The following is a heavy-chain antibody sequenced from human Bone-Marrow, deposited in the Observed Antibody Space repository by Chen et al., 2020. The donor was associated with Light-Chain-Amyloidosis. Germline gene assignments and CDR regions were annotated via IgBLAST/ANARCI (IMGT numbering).Heavy chain of an antibody. V-gene: IGHV5-51*01. D-gene: IGHD2-21*01. CDR2: IYPDDSDA. Sequence: EVQLEQSGPEVKKPGESLKISCKGFGYTFPNYWIGWVRQMPGKGLEWRGVIYPDDSDATYRPSFDVQVSTSADKSITTAYLQWRSLTASDTSVYYCASRRDCYIFDYWGQGTLVTVSS. J-gene: IGHJ4*02. CDR3: ASRRDCYIFDY. CDR1: GYTFPNYW.